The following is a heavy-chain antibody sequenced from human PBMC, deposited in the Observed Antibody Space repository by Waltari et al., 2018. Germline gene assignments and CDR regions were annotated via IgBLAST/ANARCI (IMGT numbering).Heavy chain of an antibody. J-gene: IGHJ4*02. V-gene: IGHV3-23*01. D-gene: IGHD1-1*01. Sequence: EVQLLESGGGLVQPGGSLRLSCAASGFTFRSYAMRWIRQAPGKGLEWGSAISGSGGSTYYADSVKGRFTISRDNSKNTLYLQMNSLRAEDTAVYYCAKARTGHPSDFDYWGQGTLVTVSS. CDR3: AKARTGHPSDFDY. CDR1: GFTFRSYA. CDR2: ISGSGGST.